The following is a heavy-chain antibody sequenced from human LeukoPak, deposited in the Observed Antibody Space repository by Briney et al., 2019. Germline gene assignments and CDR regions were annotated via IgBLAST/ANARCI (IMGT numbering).Heavy chain of an antibody. CDR3: ASTPGSGWYSWFDP. V-gene: IGHV4-59*08. Sequence: SETLSLTCTVSGSSISSYYWSWIRQPPGKGLEWIGYIYYSGSTNYNPSLKSRVTISVDTSKNQFSLKLSSVTAADTAVYYCASTPGSGWYSWFDPWGQGTLVTVSS. J-gene: IGHJ5*02. D-gene: IGHD6-19*01. CDR2: IYYSGST. CDR1: GSSISSYY.